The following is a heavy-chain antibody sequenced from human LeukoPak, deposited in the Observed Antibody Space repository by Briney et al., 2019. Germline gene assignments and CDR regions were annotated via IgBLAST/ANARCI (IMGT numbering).Heavy chain of an antibody. CDR3: TPVMVEDRGF. Sequence: GGSLRLSCAASGFIFNKAWMNWVRQAPGKGLEWVGRIKSNNDGGTTDYASPVEGRFIISRDDSKNTIYLQMNRLIIDDTAIYYCTPVMVEDRGFWGQGTLVTVSS. J-gene: IGHJ4*02. CDR1: GFIFNKAW. CDR2: IKSNNDGGTT. D-gene: IGHD2-21*01. V-gene: IGHV3-15*01.